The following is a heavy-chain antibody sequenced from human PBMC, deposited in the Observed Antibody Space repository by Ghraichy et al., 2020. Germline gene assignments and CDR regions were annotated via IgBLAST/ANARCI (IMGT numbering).Heavy chain of an antibody. V-gene: IGHV3-23*01. Sequence: GGSLRLSCAASGFTFSNYVMSWVRQAPGKGLEWVSTISASGGGTYYADSVKGVFTNSRDNSKNTLYLQMNSLRADDTAVYYCAKAWGNCSGGVCPSYNWFDPWGQGTMVTVS. J-gene: IGHJ5*02. D-gene: IGHD2-8*02. CDR2: ISASGGGT. CDR1: GFTFSNYV. CDR3: AKAWGNCSGGVCPSYNWFDP.